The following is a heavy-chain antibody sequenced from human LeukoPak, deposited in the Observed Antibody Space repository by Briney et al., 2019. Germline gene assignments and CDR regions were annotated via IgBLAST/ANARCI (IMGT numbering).Heavy chain of an antibody. CDR2: IAHDGTT. D-gene: IGHD1-26*01. CDR3: TREDRPYCPFAY. V-gene: IGHV4-4*02. CDR1: GGSIDITNY. J-gene: IGHJ4*02. Sequence: SETLSLNCGVSGGSIDITNYWSWVRQAPGKGLEWIGEIAHDGTTNYNPSLRSRVAMSFDRANNQFSLSLTSVTAADTAVYYCTREDRPYCPFAYWGQGVLVTVSS.